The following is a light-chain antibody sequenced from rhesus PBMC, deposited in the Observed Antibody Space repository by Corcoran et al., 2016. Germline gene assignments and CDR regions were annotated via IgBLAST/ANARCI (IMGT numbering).Light chain of an antibody. CDR2: KAS. Sequence: DIQMTQSPSALSASIRDRVTITCRASENVNKYLNWYQQKAEKAPKLLIYKASTLQSGVPSRFSGSGSGTEYTFTISSLQPEDGATYYCQHGYGTPWTFGQGTKVEIK. CDR1: ENVNKY. V-gene: IGKV1-74*01. J-gene: IGKJ1*01. CDR3: QHGYGTPWT.